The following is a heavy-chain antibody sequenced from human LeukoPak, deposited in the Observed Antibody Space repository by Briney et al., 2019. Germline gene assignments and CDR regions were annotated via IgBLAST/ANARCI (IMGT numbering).Heavy chain of an antibody. V-gene: IGHV1-8*01. CDR2: MNPNSGNT. D-gene: IGHD1-26*01. J-gene: IGHJ4*02. Sequence: ASVKVSCKASGYTLTTYDINWVRQATGQGLEWMGWMNPNSGNTGYAQKFQGRVTMTRNTSISTAYMELSSLRSEDTAVYYCARGLGGSYTYYFDYWGQGTLVTVSS. CDR1: GYTLTTYD. CDR3: ARGLGGSYTYYFDY.